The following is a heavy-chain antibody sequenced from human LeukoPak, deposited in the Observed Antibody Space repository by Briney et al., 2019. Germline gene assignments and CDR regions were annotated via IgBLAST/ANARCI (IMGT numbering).Heavy chain of an antibody. Sequence: SETLSLTCTVSGDSISSTNYYWGWIRQPPGKGLEWIGSIYYSGSTYYNPSLESRVTISVDTSKNQFSLKLSSVTAADTAVYYCARALGLTYYYMDVWGKGTTVTVSS. J-gene: IGHJ6*03. V-gene: IGHV4-39*01. D-gene: IGHD3/OR15-3a*01. CDR3: ARALGLTYYYMDV. CDR2: IYYSGST. CDR1: GDSISSTNYY.